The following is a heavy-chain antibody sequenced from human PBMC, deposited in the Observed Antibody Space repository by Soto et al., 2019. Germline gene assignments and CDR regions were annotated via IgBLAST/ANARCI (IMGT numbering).Heavy chain of an antibody. CDR1: GYTFTSYG. J-gene: IGHJ4*02. D-gene: IGHD4-17*01. V-gene: IGHV1-18*01. CDR2: ISAYNGNT. Sequence: GESLKISCKGSGYTFTSYGISWVRQAPGQGLEWMGWISAYNGNTNYAQKLQGRVTMTTDTSTSTAYMELRSLRSDDTAVYYCARARGDYEPFDYWGQGTLVTVSP. CDR3: ARARGDYEPFDY.